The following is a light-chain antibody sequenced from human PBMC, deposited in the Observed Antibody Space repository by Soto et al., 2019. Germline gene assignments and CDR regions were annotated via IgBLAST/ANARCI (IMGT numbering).Light chain of an antibody. Sequence: QSVLAQPPSLSAAPGQKVTISGSGRSSNIESNYVSWFQQPPGTAPNLLIYENNKRPSGIPDRFSASKSGTSATLVITGLQTGDEADYFCGAWDISLSAYVFGTGTKVTVL. CDR2: ENN. CDR1: SSNIESNY. J-gene: IGLJ1*01. CDR3: GAWDISLSAYV. V-gene: IGLV1-51*02.